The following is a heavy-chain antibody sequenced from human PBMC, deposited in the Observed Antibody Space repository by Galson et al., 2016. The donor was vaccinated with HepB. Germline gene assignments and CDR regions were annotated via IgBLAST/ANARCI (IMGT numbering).Heavy chain of an antibody. CDR3: ARGFLGVGGTSNSWFDY. CDR2: IYPSAGST. D-gene: IGHD1-26*01. CDR1: GYIFTSYY. J-gene: IGHJ4*02. V-gene: IGHV1-46*01. Sequence: SVKVSCKASGYIFTSYYMHWVRQAPGQGLEWMGIIYPSAGSTTYAQNFQGRVTMTRDTSTSTVYMELSSLRSEDTAVYFCARGFLGVGGTSNSWFDYWGQGTLVTVSS.